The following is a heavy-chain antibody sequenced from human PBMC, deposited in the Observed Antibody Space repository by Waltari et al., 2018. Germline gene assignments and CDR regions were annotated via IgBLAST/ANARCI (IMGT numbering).Heavy chain of an antibody. CDR3: ARDLGRAAAGTFDH. CDR2: MWYDGSNK. V-gene: IGHV3-33*01. D-gene: IGHD6-13*01. CDR1: GLTLGRNA. Sequence: QVQLVESGGGVVEPGRCLRRSCAASGLTLGRNAMHWVRQAPGKGLGWVAVMWYDGSNKYYADSVKGRFTISRDNSKNTLYLQMNSLRAEDTAVYYCARDLGRAAAGTFDHWGQGTLVTVSS. J-gene: IGHJ4*02.